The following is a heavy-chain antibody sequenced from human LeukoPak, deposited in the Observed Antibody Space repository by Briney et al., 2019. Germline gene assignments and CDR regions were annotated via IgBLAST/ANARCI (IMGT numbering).Heavy chain of an antibody. J-gene: IGHJ4*02. D-gene: IGHD6-19*01. V-gene: IGHV4-61*02. Sequence: PSETLSLTCTVSGDSISSGSYYWSWIRQPAGKGLEWIGRIYTSGSTNYNPSLKSRVTISVDTSKNQFSLKLSSVTAADTAVYYCAREGIVEQWLAGGFDYWGQGTLVTVSS. CDR2: IYTSGST. CDR1: GDSISSGSYY. CDR3: AREGIVEQWLAGGFDY.